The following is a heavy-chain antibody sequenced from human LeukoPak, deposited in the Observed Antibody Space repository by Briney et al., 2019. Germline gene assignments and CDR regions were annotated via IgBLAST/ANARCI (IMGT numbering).Heavy chain of an antibody. CDR3: ARDRHDSSGYYYSWAFDI. CDR2: INPSGGST. Sequence: ASVKVSCKASGYTFTSYYMHWVRQAPGQGLEWMGIINPSGGSTSYAQKFQGRVTMTRDMSTSTVYMELSSLRSEDTAVYYCARDRHDSSGYYYSWAFDIWSQGTMVTVSS. V-gene: IGHV1-46*01. CDR1: GYTFTSYY. J-gene: IGHJ3*02. D-gene: IGHD3-22*01.